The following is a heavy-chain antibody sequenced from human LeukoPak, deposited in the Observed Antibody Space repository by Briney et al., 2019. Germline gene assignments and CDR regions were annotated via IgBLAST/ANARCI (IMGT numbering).Heavy chain of an antibody. V-gene: IGHV3-23*01. J-gene: IGHJ4*02. CDR3: AKRMSYDSSGYPLDS. CDR2: ISDSGGST. CDR1: GFIFSSYA. D-gene: IGHD3-22*01. Sequence: PGGSLRLSCAASGFIFSSYAMSWVRQAPGKGLERVAGISDSGGSTSYVDSVKGRFTISRDNSKNTLYLQMNSLRPEGTAVYYCAKRMSYDSSGYPLDSWGQGTLVTVSS.